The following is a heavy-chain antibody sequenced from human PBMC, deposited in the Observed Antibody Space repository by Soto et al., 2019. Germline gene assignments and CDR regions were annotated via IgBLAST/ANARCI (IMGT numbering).Heavy chain of an antibody. Sequence: SGPTLVNPTQTLTLTCTFSGFSLSTSGVGVGWIRQPPGKALEWLALIYWDDDKRYSPSLKSRLTITKDTSKNQVVLTMTNMDPVDTATYYCAHRLWQGSEWLASWYYFDYWGQGTLVTVSS. CDR3: AHRLWQGSEWLASWYYFDY. CDR2: IYWDDDK. J-gene: IGHJ4*02. CDR1: GFSLSTSGVG. V-gene: IGHV2-5*02. D-gene: IGHD6-19*01.